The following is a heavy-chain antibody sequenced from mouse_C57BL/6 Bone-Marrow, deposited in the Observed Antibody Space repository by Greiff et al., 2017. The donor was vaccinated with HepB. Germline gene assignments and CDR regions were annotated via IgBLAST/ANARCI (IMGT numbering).Heavy chain of an antibody. CDR1: GYSITSGYY. CDR2: ISYDGSN. V-gene: IGHV3-6*01. J-gene: IGHJ2*01. Sequence: EVQLQQSGPGLVKPSQSLSLTCSVTGYSITSGYYWNWIRQVPGNKLEWMGYISYDGSNNYNPSLKNRISITRDTSKNQFFLKLNSVTTEDTATYYCARGAGPFDYWGQGTTLTVSS. D-gene: IGHD3-3*01. CDR3: ARGAGPFDY.